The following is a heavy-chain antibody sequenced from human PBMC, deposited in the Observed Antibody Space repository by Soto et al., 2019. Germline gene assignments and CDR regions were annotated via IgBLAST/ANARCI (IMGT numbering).Heavy chain of an antibody. CDR2: INRDGSRT. CDR1: GFTFSNYW. CDR3: ANSAHGDYVSY. D-gene: IGHD4-17*01. V-gene: IGHV3-74*01. Sequence: EVQLVESGGGLVQPGGSLRLSCAASGFTFSNYWMYWVRQVPGKGLVWVSRINRDGSRTNYADSVKDRFTISRDNARNTLYLQKNGLRVDDTAVYYCANSAHGDYVSYLGQGNLVTVSS. J-gene: IGHJ4*02.